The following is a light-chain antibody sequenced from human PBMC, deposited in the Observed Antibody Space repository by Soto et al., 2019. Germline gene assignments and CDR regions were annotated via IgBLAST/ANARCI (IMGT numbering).Light chain of an antibody. V-gene: IGLV2-23*02. J-gene: IGLJ1*01. CDR1: SSNVGSYKL. CDR2: EVN. Sequence: QSALTQPASVSGSPGQSITISCTGTSSNVGSYKLVSWYQQHPGKAPKLMIFEVNKRPSGVSNRFSGSKSGNTASLTISVLKVEYEADYYCCSSGGSPTYVFGTGTKVTVL. CDR3: CSSGGSPTYV.